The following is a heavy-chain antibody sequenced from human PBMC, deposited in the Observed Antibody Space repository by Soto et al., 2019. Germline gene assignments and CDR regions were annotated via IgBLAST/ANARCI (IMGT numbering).Heavy chain of an antibody. Sequence: GASVKVSCKRSGYSFSDYFIQWVRQAPGQGLEWVAWINPKTAATNYAKKFQGRVSLTGDTCSTTAYLDLPRLRPADTALYYCARIKWGLNYYNGMDVWGQGTTVTVSS. J-gene: IGHJ6*01. CDR1: GYSFSDYF. D-gene: IGHD1-26*01. CDR2: INPKTAAT. V-gene: IGHV1-2*02. CDR3: ARIKWGLNYYNGMDV.